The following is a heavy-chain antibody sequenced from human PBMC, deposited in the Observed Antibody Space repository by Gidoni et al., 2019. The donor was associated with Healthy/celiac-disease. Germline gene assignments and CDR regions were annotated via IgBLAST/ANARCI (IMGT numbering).Heavy chain of an antibody. D-gene: IGHD3-3*01. CDR2: ISRSRSHI. CDR1: GFPFRSYS. V-gene: IGHV3-21*01. J-gene: IGHJ6*02. Sequence: EVQLVESGGGLVKPGGSLRLSCAASGFPFRSYSINCVRQAPEKGLGWDSYISRSRSHIYYADAVKGRFTSTRDNDKNSLYLQMNSLRAEETAVYYCARDLPIVGVVIPNYYYYYGMDVWGQGTTVTVSS. CDR3: ARDLPIVGVVIPNYYYYYGMDV.